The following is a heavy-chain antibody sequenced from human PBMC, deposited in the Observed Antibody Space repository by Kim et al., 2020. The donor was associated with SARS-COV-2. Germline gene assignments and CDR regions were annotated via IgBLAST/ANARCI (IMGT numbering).Heavy chain of an antibody. CDR3: AGCCNSAY. Sequence: GSSLPYADSVQGRFTIARDNAKDSLYLQMISLRDEDTAVYYCAGCCNSAYWGPGALVTVSS. CDR2: GSSL. D-gene: IGHD2-15*01. V-gene: IGHV3-48*02. J-gene: IGHJ4*02.